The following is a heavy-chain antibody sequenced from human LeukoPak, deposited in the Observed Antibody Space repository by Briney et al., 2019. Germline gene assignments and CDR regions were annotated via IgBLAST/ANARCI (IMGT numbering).Heavy chain of an antibody. V-gene: IGHV3-13*01. D-gene: IGHD1-1*01. CDR1: GFTFSSFD. CDR3: ARGPPRGKYYYMDV. CDR2: IGTASDT. J-gene: IGHJ6*03. Sequence: GGSLRLSCAASGFTFSSFDMHWVRQPTGQGLEWVSTIGTASDTYYPGSVEGRFTLSRDDAKNSLYLQMNSLTAGDTAVYYCARGPPRGKYYYMDVWGKGTTVTISS.